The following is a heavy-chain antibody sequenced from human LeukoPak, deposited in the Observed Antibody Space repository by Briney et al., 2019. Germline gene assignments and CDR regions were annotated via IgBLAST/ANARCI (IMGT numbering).Heavy chain of an antibody. Sequence: GGSLRLSCAASGFTFSSYAMSWVRQAPGKGLEWVSAISGSGGSTYYADSVKGRFTISRDNSKNPLYLQMNSLRAEDTAVYYCAKYETGTVLGYFDYWGQGTLVTVSS. D-gene: IGHD1-7*01. CDR2: ISGSGGST. CDR1: GFTFSSYA. J-gene: IGHJ4*02. CDR3: AKYETGTVLGYFDY. V-gene: IGHV3-23*01.